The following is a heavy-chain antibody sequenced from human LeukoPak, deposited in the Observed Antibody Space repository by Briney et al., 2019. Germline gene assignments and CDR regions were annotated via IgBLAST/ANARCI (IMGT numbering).Heavy chain of an antibody. CDR1: GGSMNNYY. D-gene: IGHD4-17*01. CDR3: ARYDYGDCWFDP. V-gene: IGHV4-59*01. J-gene: IGHJ5*02. Sequence: SETLSLTCTVSGGSMNNYYWSWIPQAPGKGLEWIGYISDSGSTNYNPSLRSRVTISVDTSKNQFSLKLSSVTAADTALYYCARYDYGDCWFDPWGQGTLVTVSS. CDR2: ISDSGST.